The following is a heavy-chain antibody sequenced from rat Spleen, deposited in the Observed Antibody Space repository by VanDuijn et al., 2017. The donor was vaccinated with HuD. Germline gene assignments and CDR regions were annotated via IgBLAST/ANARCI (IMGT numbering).Heavy chain of an antibody. J-gene: IGHJ4*01. Sequence: EVQLVESGGGLVQPGRSLKLSCAASGFTFSDYAMAWVRQAPKKGLEWVATIIYDGSSTYYRDSVKGRFTISRDNAKSTLYLQMDSLRSEDTATDCCARLSLGARVMDAWVQGASVTVSS. V-gene: IGHV5-17*01. CDR3: ARLSLGARVMDA. D-gene: IGHD5-1*01. CDR2: IIYDGSST. CDR1: GFTFSDYA.